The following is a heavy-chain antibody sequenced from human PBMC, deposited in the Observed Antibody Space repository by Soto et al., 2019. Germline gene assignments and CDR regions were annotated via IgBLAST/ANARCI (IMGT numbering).Heavy chain of an antibody. V-gene: IGHV3-23*01. CDR2: ISGSGGTT. Sequence: EVQLLESGGDLVQPGGSLRLSCAASGFTFSTYAMSWVRQTAGKGLEWVSAISGSGGTTYYADSVKGRVTVSRDNSKNTAYLKMNKLRVEDTAVDYCAKSFSDSVSYGVGHDKWGQGTMVTVTS. D-gene: IGHD3-3*01. CDR1: GFTFSTYA. J-gene: IGHJ4*02. CDR3: AKSFSDSVSYGVGHDK.